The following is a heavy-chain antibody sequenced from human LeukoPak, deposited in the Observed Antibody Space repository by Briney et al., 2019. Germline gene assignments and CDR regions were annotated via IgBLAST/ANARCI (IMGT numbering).Heavy chain of an antibody. D-gene: IGHD1-26*01. CDR2: IYTSGSS. CDR3: ARWEGNWFDP. J-gene: IGHJ5*02. V-gene: IGHV4-4*09. Sequence: SETLSLTCTVSGGSINSYYWTWIRQPPGKELEWIGYIYTSGSSNYNPSLRSRVTISVDTSKNQFSLRLTSVTAADTAVYYCARWEGNWFDPWGQGTLVTVSS. CDR1: GGSINSYY.